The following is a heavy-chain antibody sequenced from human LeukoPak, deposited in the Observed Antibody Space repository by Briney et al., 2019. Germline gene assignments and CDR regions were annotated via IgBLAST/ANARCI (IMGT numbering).Heavy chain of an antibody. CDR2: IYYSGST. V-gene: IGHV4-59*12. D-gene: IGHD3-10*02. CDR1: GGSISSYY. J-gene: IGHJ3*02. Sequence: PSETLSLTCTVSGGSISSYYWSWIRQPPGKGLEWIGSIYYSGSTYYNPSLKSRVTISVDTSKNQFSLKLSSVTAADTAVYYCARYLFGAFDIWGQGTMVTVSS. CDR3: ARYLFGAFDI.